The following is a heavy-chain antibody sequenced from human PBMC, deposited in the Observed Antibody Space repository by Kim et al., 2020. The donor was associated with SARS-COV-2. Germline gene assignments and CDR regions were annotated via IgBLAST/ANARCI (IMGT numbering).Heavy chain of an antibody. CDR2: ISGSAGST. Sequence: GGSLRLSCAASGFTFSNYDMSWVRQAPGKGLEWVASISGSAGSTYYADFVKGRFTISRDNSKNTLYVQMNTLRAEDTAMYYCAKDMVYSSGWFDSWRQGT. D-gene: IGHD6-19*01. CDR1: GFTFSNYD. CDR3: AKDMVYSSGWFDS. J-gene: IGHJ5*01. V-gene: IGHV3-23*01.